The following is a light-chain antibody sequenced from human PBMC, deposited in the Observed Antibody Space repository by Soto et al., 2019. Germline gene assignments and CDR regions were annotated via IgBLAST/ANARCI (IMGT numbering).Light chain of an antibody. CDR1: QNVRTT. Sequence: EIVMTQSPATLSVSPGGRATLTCRASQNVRTTLAWYQQKPGQAPRLLIYGASTRATGFPARFSGSGSGTEFTLTISSLQSEDFAVYYCQQYKDWPLTFGGGTRVEIK. J-gene: IGKJ4*01. V-gene: IGKV3-15*01. CDR3: QQYKDWPLT. CDR2: GAS.